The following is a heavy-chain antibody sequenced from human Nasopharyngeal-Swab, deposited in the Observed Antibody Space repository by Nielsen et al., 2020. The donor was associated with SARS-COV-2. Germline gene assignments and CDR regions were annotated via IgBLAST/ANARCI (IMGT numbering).Heavy chain of an antibody. CDR1: GFSLSSYE. Sequence: GESLKISCAASGFSLSSYEMNWVRQAPGKGLEWVSYIGSFGSTIYSDSVKGRITVSGDNAKNSLYLQMNSLRAEDTAVYYCARGDSSGLPQAVYGMDVWGQGTTVSVSS. CDR3: ARGDSSGLPQAVYGMDV. J-gene: IGHJ6*02. D-gene: IGHD3-22*01. V-gene: IGHV3-48*03. CDR2: IGSFGSTI.